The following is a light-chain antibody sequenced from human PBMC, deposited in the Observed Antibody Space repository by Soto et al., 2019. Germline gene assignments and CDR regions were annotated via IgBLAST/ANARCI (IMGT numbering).Light chain of an antibody. Sequence: EIVMTQSPATLSVSPGERATLSCRASQSVSSNLAWYQQKPGQAPRLLIYGASTRATGIPARFSGSGSGTEFTLTIGSLQSVDFAVYYCQQYNNWPPWTFGQGTKVEIE. CDR1: QSVSSN. V-gene: IGKV3-15*01. CDR3: QQYNNWPPWT. J-gene: IGKJ1*01. CDR2: GAS.